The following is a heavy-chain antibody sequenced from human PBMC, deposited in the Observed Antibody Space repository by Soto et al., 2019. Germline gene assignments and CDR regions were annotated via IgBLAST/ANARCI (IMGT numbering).Heavy chain of an antibody. J-gene: IGHJ6*02. Sequence: GSLRLSCSVAGFTVSYSMSLFLHAPVKGLECVSFIHSDGSTHYTDSVKGRFTISRDNSKNTLYLQMNSLRAEDTAVYYCAKDRRSSDYFRSHGMDVWGQGTTVTVSS. D-gene: IGHD6-25*01. CDR2: IHSDGST. V-gene: IGHV3-53*05. CDR3: AKDRRSSDYFRSHGMDV. CDR1: GFTVSYS.